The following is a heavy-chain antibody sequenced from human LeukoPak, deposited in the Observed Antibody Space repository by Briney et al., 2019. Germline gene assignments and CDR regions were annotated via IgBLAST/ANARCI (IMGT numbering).Heavy chain of an antibody. V-gene: IGHV1-58*02. CDR1: GFTFTSSA. CDR3: ARDRVYCSGGSCLNWFDP. J-gene: IGHJ5*02. Sequence: EASVKVSCKASGFTFTSSAMQWVRQARGQRLEWIGWIVVGSGNTNYAQKFQGRVTMTTDTSTSTAYMELRSLRSDDTAVYYCARDRVYCSGGSCLNWFDPWGQGTLVTVSS. D-gene: IGHD2-15*01. CDR2: IVVGSGNT.